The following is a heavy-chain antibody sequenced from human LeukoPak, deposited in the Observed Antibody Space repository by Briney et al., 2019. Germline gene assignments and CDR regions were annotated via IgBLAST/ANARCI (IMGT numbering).Heavy chain of an antibody. CDR2: IYYSGST. D-gene: IGHD1-14*01. CDR1: GGSISSSSYY. J-gene: IGHJ4*02. V-gene: IGHV4-39*07. CDR3: ARTLWTHYNPHPFDY. Sequence: PSETLSLTCTVSGGSISSSSYYWGWIRQPPGKGLEWIGSIYYSGSTYYNPSLKSRVTISVDTSKNQFSLKLSSVTAADTAVYYCARTLWTHYNPHPFDYWGQGTLVTVSS.